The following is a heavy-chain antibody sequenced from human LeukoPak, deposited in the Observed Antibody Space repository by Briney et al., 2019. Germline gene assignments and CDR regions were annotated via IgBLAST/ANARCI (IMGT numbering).Heavy chain of an antibody. CDR2: INHSGST. V-gene: IGHV4-34*01. J-gene: IGHJ4*02. CDR1: GGSFSGYY. D-gene: IGHD2-15*01. Sequence: SETLSLTCAVYGGSFSGYYWSWIRQPPGKGLERIGEINHSGSTNYNPSLKSRVTISVDTSKNQFSLKLSSVTAADTAVYYCARRRQYCSGGSCSRNFVYWGQGTLVTVSS. CDR3: ARRRQYCSGGSCSRNFVY.